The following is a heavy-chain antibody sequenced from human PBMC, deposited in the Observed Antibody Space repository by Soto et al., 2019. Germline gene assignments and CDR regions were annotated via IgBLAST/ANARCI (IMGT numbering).Heavy chain of an antibody. CDR2: ISSSSSTI. J-gene: IGHJ3*02. V-gene: IGHV3-48*02. CDR3: APDMVRGAWPLDAFDI. CDR1: GCTCSSYS. Sequence: GGSLRLSCGASGCTCSSYSMNWVSKAKGKGLEWVSYISSSSSTIYYADSVKGRFTISRDNAKNSLYLQMNSLRDEDTAVFYCAPDMVRGAWPLDAFDIWGQGTMVTVSS. D-gene: IGHD3-10*01.